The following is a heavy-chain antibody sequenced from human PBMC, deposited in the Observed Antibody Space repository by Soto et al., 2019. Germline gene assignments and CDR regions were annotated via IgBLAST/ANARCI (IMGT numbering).Heavy chain of an antibody. J-gene: IGHJ6*02. CDR3: TRAYGSGTSAMRQLYYYYGIDV. Sequence: GGSLRLSCTASGFTFGDYARSWFRQAPGKGLEWVGFIRSKAYGGTTEYAASVKGRFTISRDDSKSIAYLQMNSPKTADPAVSYCTRAYGSGTSAMRQLYYYYGIDVWGQGTTVTVSS. V-gene: IGHV3-49*03. D-gene: IGHD3-10*01. CDR1: GFTFGDYA. CDR2: IRSKAYGGTT.